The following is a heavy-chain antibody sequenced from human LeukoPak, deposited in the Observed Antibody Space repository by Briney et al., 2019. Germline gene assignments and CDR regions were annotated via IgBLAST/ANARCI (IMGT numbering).Heavy chain of an antibody. V-gene: IGHV3-21*03. CDR1: GFTFSNYN. Sequence: GGSLRLSCAASGFTFSNYNMNWVRQAPGKGLEWVSSFSSSSSYIYYADSVKGRFTISRDNAKNSLYLQMNSLKTEDTAVYYCTRDEYTDYWGQGTLVTVSS. J-gene: IGHJ4*02. D-gene: IGHD2/OR15-2a*01. CDR3: TRDEYTDY. CDR2: FSSSSSYI.